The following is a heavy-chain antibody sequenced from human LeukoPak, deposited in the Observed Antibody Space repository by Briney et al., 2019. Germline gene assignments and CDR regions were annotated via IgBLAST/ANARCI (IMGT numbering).Heavy chain of an antibody. CDR3: ARARWRFDY. D-gene: IGHD4-23*01. CDR2: ISHDGSDK. J-gene: IGHJ4*02. Sequence: GGSLRLSCSASGFTFSSYATHWVRQAPGEGLEWVAFISHDGSDKYYADSVKGRFTISRDISKNTLSLQMNSLRADDTAVYYCARARWRFDYWGQGTLVSVSS. CDR1: GFTFSSYA. V-gene: IGHV3-30-3*01.